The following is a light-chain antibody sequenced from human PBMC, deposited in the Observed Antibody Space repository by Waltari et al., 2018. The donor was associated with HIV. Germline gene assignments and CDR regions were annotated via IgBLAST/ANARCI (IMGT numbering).Light chain of an antibody. V-gene: IGLV2-8*01. CDR1: RSAIARSDF. Sequence: QSALTQPPSASGPPGHSVTIYCTGTRSAIARSDFVSCYHLHPDKTPKLIPSESTKRPSGVPDRFSGSKSGNTASLTVSGLQTDDEADYYCSSYASNNTSVVFGGGTKLTVL. CDR2: EST. CDR3: SSYASNNTSVV. J-gene: IGLJ2*01.